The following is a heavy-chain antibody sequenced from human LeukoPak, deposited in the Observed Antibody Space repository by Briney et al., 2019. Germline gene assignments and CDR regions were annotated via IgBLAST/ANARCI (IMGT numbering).Heavy chain of an antibody. V-gene: IGHV4-31*03. J-gene: IGHJ4*02. CDR2: SYYSGST. CDR3: ARVTSSSSCYFDY. D-gene: IGHD6-13*01. Sequence: SETLSLTCTVSGDSISSGGYYWSWIRQHPGKGLEWIGYSYYSGSTYYNASLKSRVTISVDTSKNQLSLKLSPATAADTAVYYCARVTSSSSCYFDYWGQGTLVTVSS. CDR1: GDSISSGGYY.